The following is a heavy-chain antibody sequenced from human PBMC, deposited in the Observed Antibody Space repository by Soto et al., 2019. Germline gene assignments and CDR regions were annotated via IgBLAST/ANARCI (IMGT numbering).Heavy chain of an antibody. Sequence: SETLSLTCSVSGGSFSSDSFIWSWVRQFPGKGLEWIGYINYSGTTYYNPSLRSRITMSVDTSKNQFSLNLSSVTAADTAVYYCARDHKWNGMDVWGQGTTVTVSS. CDR3: ARDHKWNGMDV. CDR1: GGSFSSDSFI. V-gene: IGHV4-31*03. D-gene: IGHD1-26*01. J-gene: IGHJ6*02. CDR2: INYSGTT.